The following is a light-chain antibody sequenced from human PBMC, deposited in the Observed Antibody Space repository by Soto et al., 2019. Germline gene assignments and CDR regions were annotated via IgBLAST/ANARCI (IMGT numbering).Light chain of an antibody. CDR1: QSISSW. J-gene: IGKJ1*01. Sequence: DIQMTQSPSTLTATAGDRVTITCRASQSISSWFAWYQQKPGKAPKLLIYDASNLESGVPSRLSGSGSGTALTLTISNLQPDDSATYYCQQYENYWTFGQGTKVDIK. CDR2: DAS. CDR3: QQYENYWT. V-gene: IGKV1-5*01.